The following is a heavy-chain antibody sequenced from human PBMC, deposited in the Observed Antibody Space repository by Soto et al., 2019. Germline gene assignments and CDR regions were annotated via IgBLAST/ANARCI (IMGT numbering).Heavy chain of an antibody. CDR2: ISPDDGNT. CDR1: GYTFSSYT. D-gene: IGHD3-10*01. J-gene: IGHJ4*02. Sequence: QIQLAPSGGEVKRPGGSVKVSCKTSGYTFSSYTVAWVRQAPGQGLEWRGWISPDDGNTEYEQKFKGRVFMTADTLTNTAYLELTSLKYDDRAVYYCARVEDPFGESLHWGQGTPVTVS. V-gene: IGHV1-18*01. CDR3: ARVEDPFGESLH.